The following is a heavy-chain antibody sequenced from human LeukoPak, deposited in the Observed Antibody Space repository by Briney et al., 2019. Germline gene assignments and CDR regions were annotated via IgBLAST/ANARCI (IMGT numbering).Heavy chain of an antibody. D-gene: IGHD3-22*01. CDR2: ISWDGGST. CDR3: AKESYDSSGPFDY. Sequence: PGGSLRLSCAASGFTFDDYTMHWVRQAPGKGLEWVSLISWDGGSTYYADSVKGRFTISRDNSKNSLYLQTNSLRTEDTALYYCAKESYDSSGPFDYWGQGTLVTVSS. CDR1: GFTFDDYT. V-gene: IGHV3-43*01. J-gene: IGHJ4*02.